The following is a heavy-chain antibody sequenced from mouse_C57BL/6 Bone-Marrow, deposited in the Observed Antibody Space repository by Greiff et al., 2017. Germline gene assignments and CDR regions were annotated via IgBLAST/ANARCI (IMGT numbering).Heavy chain of an antibody. V-gene: IGHV1-50*01. CDR3: ARGEEGCFDY. CDR2: IDPSDSYT. Sequence: QVQLQQPGAELVKPGASVKLSCKASGYSFTSYWMQWVKQRPGQGLEWIGEIDPSDSYTNYNQKFKGKATLTVDTSSSTAYMQLSSLTSGDSAVYDCARGEEGCFDYWGQGTTLTVSS. CDR1: GYSFTSYW. D-gene: IGHD3-3*01. J-gene: IGHJ2*01.